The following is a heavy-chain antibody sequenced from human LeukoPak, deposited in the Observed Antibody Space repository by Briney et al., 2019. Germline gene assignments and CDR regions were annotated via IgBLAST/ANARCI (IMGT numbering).Heavy chain of an antibody. CDR3: ARVEPPAGWFDP. V-gene: IGHV3-53*01. CDR2: IYSGGST. Sequence: GGSLRLSCAASGFTFRNYGFIWVRQAPGKGLEWVSVIYSGGSTYYADSVKGRFTISRDNSKNTLYLQMNSLRAEDTAVYYCARVEPPAGWFDPWGQGTLVTVSS. D-gene: IGHD6-25*01. CDR1: GFTFRNYG. J-gene: IGHJ5*02.